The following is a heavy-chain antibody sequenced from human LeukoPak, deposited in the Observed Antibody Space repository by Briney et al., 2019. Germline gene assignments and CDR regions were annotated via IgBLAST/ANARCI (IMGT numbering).Heavy chain of an antibody. CDR2: FDPEDGET. CDR1: GYTLTELS. J-gene: IGHJ4*02. CDR3: ATDSSRSGGDGYNTPG. V-gene: IGHV1-24*01. D-gene: IGHD5-24*01. Sequence: HEASVKVSCKVSGYTLTELSMHWVRQAPGKGLEWMGGFDPEDGETIYAQKFQGRVTMTEDTSTDTAYMELSSLRSEDTAVYYCATDSSRSGGDGYNTPGWGQGTLVTVSS.